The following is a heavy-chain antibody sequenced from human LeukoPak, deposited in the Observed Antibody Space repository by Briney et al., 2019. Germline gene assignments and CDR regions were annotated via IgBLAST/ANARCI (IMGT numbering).Heavy chain of an antibody. CDR3: ARVGYSRPGCLDY. J-gene: IGHJ4*02. CDR1: GGSFSGYY. D-gene: IGHD2-21*01. Sequence: SETLSLTCAVYGGSFSGYYWSWIRQPPGKGLEWIGEINHSGSTNYNPSLKSRVTISVDTSKNQFSLKLSSVTAADTAVYYCARVGYSRPGCLDYWGQGTLATVSS. V-gene: IGHV4-34*01. CDR2: INHSGST.